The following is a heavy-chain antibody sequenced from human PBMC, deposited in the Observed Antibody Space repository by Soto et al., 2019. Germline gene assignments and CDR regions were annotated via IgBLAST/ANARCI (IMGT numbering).Heavy chain of an antibody. V-gene: IGHV1-69*01. CDR1: GGTFSSYA. Sequence: QVQLVQSGAEVKKPGSSVKVSCKASGGTFSSYAISWVRQAPGQGLEWMGGIIPIFGTANYAQKFQGRVTITADESTSTAYMELSSLISEDTAVYYCARGRGRRITMIVTGGFDPWGQGTLVTVSS. J-gene: IGHJ5*02. CDR2: IIPIFGTA. CDR3: ARGRGRRITMIVTGGFDP. D-gene: IGHD3-22*01.